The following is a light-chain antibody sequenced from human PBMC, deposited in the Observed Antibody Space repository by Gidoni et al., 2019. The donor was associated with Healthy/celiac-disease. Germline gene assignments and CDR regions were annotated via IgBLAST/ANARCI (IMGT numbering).Light chain of an antibody. Sequence: EIVLTQSPATLSLSPGERATLSCRASQSVSSYLAWYQQKPDQAPRLLIYDASNRATGIPARFSGSGSGTDFTLTISSLEPEDFAVYYCQQRSNWSVFTFGPGTKVDIK. CDR3: QQRSNWSVFT. J-gene: IGKJ3*01. CDR2: DAS. CDR1: QSVSSY. V-gene: IGKV3-11*01.